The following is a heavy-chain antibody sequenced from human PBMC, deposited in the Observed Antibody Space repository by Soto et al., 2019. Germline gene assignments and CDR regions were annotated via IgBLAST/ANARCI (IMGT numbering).Heavy chain of an antibody. J-gene: IGHJ5*02. V-gene: IGHV4-31*03. D-gene: IGHD6-13*01. Sequence: QVQLQESGPGLVKPSQTLSLTCTVSGGSISSGAYYWTWIRQHPGKGLEWIGYIYYSGSTDYNPSLKSRVTISVDTPKNQFSLKLRSVTAADTAVYYCARDKRLTAAAAPGGWFDPWGQGTLVTVSS. CDR2: IYYSGST. CDR1: GGSISSGAYY. CDR3: ARDKRLTAAAAPGGWFDP.